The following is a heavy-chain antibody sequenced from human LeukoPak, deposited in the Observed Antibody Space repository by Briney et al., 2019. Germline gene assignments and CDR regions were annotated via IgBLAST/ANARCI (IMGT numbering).Heavy chain of an antibody. CDR1: GGSISSSSYY. CDR2: IYYSGST. Sequence: PSETLSLTCTVSGGSISSSSYYWGWIRQPPGKGLEWIGSIYYSGSTYYSPSLKSRVTISVDTSKNQFSPKLSSVTAADTAVYYCASQTWSFYYYYYYMDVWGKGPRSPSP. D-gene: IGHD2-15*01. J-gene: IGHJ6*03. V-gene: IGHV4-39*07. CDR3: ASQTWSFYYYYYYMDV.